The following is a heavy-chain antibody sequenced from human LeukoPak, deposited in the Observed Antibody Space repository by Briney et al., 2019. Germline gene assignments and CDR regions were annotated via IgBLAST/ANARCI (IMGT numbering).Heavy chain of an antibody. CDR1: GFTFSSYE. V-gene: IGHV3-48*03. CDR2: ISSSGSTI. J-gene: IGHJ4*02. D-gene: IGHD5-18*01. CDR3: ARAGRVGYSYGYPLYYFDY. Sequence: TGGSLRLSCAASGFTFSSYEMNWVRQAPGKGLEWVSYISSSGSTIYYADSVKGRFTISRDNAKHSLYLQMNSLRAEDTAVYYCARAGRVGYSYGYPLYYFDYWGQGTLVTVSS.